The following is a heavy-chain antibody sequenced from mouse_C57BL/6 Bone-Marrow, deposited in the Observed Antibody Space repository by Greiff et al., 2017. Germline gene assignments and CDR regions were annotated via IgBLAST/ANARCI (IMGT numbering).Heavy chain of an antibody. J-gene: IGHJ3*01. CDR1: GYTFTDYE. CDR3: TRGPFAY. Sequence: QVQLQQSGAALVRPGASVTLSCKASGYTFTDYEMHWVKQTPVHGLEWIGAIDPETGGTAYNQKFKGKAILTADKSSSTAYMELRSLTSEDSAVYYCTRGPFAYWGQGTLVTVSA. CDR2: IDPETGGT. V-gene: IGHV1-15*01.